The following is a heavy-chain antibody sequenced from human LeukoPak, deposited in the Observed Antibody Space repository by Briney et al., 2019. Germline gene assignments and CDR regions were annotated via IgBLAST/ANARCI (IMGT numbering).Heavy chain of an antibody. CDR2: IGTAGDT. Sequence: GGSLRLSCAASGFTFSSYDMHWVRQATGKGLEWVSAIGTAGDTYYPGSVKGRFTISRENAKNSLYLQMNSLSAEDTAVYYCARGNIAARLGGNNFDYWGQGTLVTVSS. CDR1: GFTFSSYD. D-gene: IGHD6-6*01. J-gene: IGHJ4*02. CDR3: ARGNIAARLGGNNFDY. V-gene: IGHV3-13*01.